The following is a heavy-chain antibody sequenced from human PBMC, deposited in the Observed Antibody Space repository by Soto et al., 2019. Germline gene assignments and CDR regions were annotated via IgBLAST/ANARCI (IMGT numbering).Heavy chain of an antibody. CDR1: GFTFSSYA. J-gene: IGHJ5*02. V-gene: IGHV3-30-3*01. Sequence: GGSLRLSCAASGFTFSSYAMHWVRQAPGKGLEWVAVISYDGSNKYYADSVKGRFTISRDNSKNTLYLQMNSLRAEDTAVYYCAREYSSSVRGWFGPWGQGTLVTVSS. D-gene: IGHD6-13*01. CDR2: ISYDGSNK. CDR3: AREYSSSVRGWFGP.